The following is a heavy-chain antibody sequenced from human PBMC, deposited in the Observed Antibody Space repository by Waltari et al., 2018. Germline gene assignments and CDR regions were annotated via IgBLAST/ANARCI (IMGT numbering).Heavy chain of an antibody. Sequence: EVQLVESGGGLVQPGGSLRLSCAASGFTFSDHYMDLVRQAPGKGPGVVGRNNNKAYRYHTGFAASVKGRITIPRDDSKNSPELQMNRLKTEDTAVYYCARGINWGQGTLVTVSS. CDR3: ARGIN. CDR1: GFTFSDHY. CDR2: NNNKAYRYHT. J-gene: IGHJ4*02. V-gene: IGHV3-72*01.